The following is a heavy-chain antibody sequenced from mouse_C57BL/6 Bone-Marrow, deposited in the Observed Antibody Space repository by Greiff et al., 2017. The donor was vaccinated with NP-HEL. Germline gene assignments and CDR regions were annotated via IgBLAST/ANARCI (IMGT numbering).Heavy chain of an antibody. CDR1: GFTFSSYG. CDR3: ARDYYGSSYGY. D-gene: IGHD1-1*01. Sequence: EVMLVESGGDLVKPGGSLKLSCAASGFTFSSYGMSWVRQTPDKRLEWVATISSGGSYTYYPDSVKGRFTISRDNAKNTLYLQMSGLKSEDTAMYYCARDYYGSSYGYWGQGTTLTVSS. CDR2: ISSGGSYT. V-gene: IGHV5-6*01. J-gene: IGHJ2*01.